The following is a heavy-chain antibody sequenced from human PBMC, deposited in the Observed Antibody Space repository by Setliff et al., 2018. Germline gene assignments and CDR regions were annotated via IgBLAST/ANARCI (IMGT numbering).Heavy chain of an antibody. V-gene: IGHV4-61*02. CDR3: AKEGYYDHFGYYHYYFDF. D-gene: IGHD3-22*01. J-gene: IGHJ4*02. CDR1: GGSVSSGSYY. Sequence: PSETLSLTCTVSGGSVSSGSYYWSWIRQPAGKGLEWIGRIYTSGSTNYNPSLKSRVAISVDTSKNQFSLRLSSVTAADTAVYYCAKEGYYDHFGYYHYYFDFWGQGTLVTVS. CDR2: IYTSGST.